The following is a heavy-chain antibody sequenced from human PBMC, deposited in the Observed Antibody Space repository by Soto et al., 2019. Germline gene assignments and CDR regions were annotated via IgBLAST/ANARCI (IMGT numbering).Heavy chain of an antibody. D-gene: IGHD5-12*01. V-gene: IGHV4-59*01. Sequence: QVQLQESGPGLVKPSETLSLTCTVSGGSISSYYWSWIRQPPGKGLEWIGYIYYSGSTNYNPSLKSRVTISVDTSKNQFSLKLSSVTAADTAVYYCARWPSVARILDDAFDIWGQGTMVTVSS. J-gene: IGHJ3*02. CDR1: GGSISSYY. CDR3: ARWPSVARILDDAFDI. CDR2: IYYSGST.